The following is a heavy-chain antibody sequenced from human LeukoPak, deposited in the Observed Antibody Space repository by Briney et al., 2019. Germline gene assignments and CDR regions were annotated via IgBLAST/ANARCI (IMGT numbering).Heavy chain of an antibody. D-gene: IGHD3/OR15-3a*01. V-gene: IGHV4-59*12. CDR2: IYYSGST. CDR1: GGSISSYY. Sequence: SETLSLTCTVSGGSISSYYWSWIRQPPGKGLEWIGYIYYSGSTNYNPSLKSRVTISVDTSKNQFSLQLNSVTPDDTAVYYCARDLGLAYEVWGQGTLVTVSS. J-gene: IGHJ4*02. CDR3: ARDLGLAYEV.